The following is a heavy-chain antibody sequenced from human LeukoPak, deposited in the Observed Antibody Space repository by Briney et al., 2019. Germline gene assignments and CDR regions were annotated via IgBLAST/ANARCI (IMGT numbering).Heavy chain of an antibody. CDR3: ARAEAAGDNRGGYYYFYMDV. J-gene: IGHJ6*03. CDR1: GFTFGSYA. V-gene: IGHV3-23*01. D-gene: IGHD6-25*01. Sequence: GGSLRLSCAASGFTFGSYAMRWVRQAPGKGLEWVSGISTSGGSTSYAGSVKGRFTISRDSSQSTLYLQMNSLRAEDTAVYYCARAEAAGDNRGGYYYFYMDVWGKGTTVTVSS. CDR2: ISTSGGST.